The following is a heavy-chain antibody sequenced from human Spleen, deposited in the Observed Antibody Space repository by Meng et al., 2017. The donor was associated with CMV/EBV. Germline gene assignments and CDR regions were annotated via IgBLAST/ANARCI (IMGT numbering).Heavy chain of an antibody. V-gene: IGHV1-18*01. CDR2: ISAYNGNT. Sequence: ASVKVSCKTSGYTFTTYGINWVRQAPGQGLEWMGWISAYNGNTVYAQKFQGRVIVSTDTSTSTAYMELRSLRADDTAVYYCERDRAKGGNNFEDVDYWGQGTLVTVSS. CDR1: GYTFTTYG. CDR3: ERDRAKGGNNFEDVDY. J-gene: IGHJ4*02. D-gene: IGHD1/OR15-1a*01.